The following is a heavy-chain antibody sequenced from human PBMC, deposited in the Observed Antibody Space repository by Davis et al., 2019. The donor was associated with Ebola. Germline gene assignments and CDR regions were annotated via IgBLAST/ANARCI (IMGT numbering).Heavy chain of an antibody. CDR2: ISAYNGNT. Sequence: APVKVSCKASGYTFTSYGISWVRQAPGQGLEWMGWISAYNGNTNYAQKLQGRVTMTTDTSTSTAYMELRSLRSDDTAVYYCARAKWSYSSSSSESWFDPWGQGTLVTVSS. CDR1: GYTFTSYG. J-gene: IGHJ5*02. CDR3: ARAKWSYSSSSSESWFDP. D-gene: IGHD6-6*01. V-gene: IGHV1-18*01.